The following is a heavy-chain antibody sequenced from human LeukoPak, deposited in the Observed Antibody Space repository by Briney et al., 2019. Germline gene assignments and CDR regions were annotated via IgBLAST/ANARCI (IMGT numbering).Heavy chain of an antibody. V-gene: IGHV3-20*04. D-gene: IGHD2-2*01. Sequence: GGSLRLSCTASGFAFDEHGMSWVRQVPGKGLEWVSGINWSGGSTGYADPLRGRFTISRDNAKNSLYLQMDSLRAEDTALYYCARAPITSPFYFDYWGQGTLVTVSS. CDR2: INWSGGST. CDR1: GFAFDEHG. CDR3: ARAPITSPFYFDY. J-gene: IGHJ4*02.